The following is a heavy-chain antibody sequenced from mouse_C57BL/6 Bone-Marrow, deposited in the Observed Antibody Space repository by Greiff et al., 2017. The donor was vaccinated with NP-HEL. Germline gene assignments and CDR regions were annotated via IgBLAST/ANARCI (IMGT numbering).Heavy chain of an antibody. CDR3: ARRAYYGSTPWFAY. J-gene: IGHJ3*01. Sequence: QVQLKESGAELARPGASVKLSCKASGYTFTSYGISWVKQRTGQGLEWLGEIYPRSGTTYYDEKLKGKATLTADKSSSTSYMELRSLTSEDSAVYFCARRAYYGSTPWFAYWGQGTLVTVSA. CDR1: GYTFTSYG. D-gene: IGHD1-1*01. V-gene: IGHV1-81*01. CDR2: IYPRSGTT.